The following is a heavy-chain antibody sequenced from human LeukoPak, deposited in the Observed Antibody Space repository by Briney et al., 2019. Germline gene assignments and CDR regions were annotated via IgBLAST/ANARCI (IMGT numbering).Heavy chain of an antibody. D-gene: IGHD1-1*01. Sequence: PGGSLRRSCAASGFTFNTFAMSWVRQAPGEGLEWVSVIGGSSGTTYYADSVKGRFTISRDNSKNMLFLQMNSLRAEDTAVYYCARGKGTSWKYYFGSWGQGTRVIVSS. CDR2: IGGSSGTT. CDR1: GFTFNTFA. J-gene: IGHJ4*02. CDR3: ARGKGTSWKYYFGS. V-gene: IGHV3-23*01.